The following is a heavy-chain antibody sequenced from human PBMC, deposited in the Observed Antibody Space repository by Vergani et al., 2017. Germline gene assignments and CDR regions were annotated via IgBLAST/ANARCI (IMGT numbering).Heavy chain of an antibody. J-gene: IGHJ4*02. V-gene: IGHV3-11*06. CDR2: ISSSSSYT. Sequence: VQLVESGGGLIQPGGSLRLSCAASGFTVSDYYMSWIRQAPGKGLEWVSYISSSSSYTNYADSVKGRFTISRDNAKNSLYLQMNSLRAEDTAVYYCARGREMATIRSAFDYWGQGTLVTVSS. CDR3: ARGREMATIRSAFDY. D-gene: IGHD5-24*01. CDR1: GFTVSDYY.